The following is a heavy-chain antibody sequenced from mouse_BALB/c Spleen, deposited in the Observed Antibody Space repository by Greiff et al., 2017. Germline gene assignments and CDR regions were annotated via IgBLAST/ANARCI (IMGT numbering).Heavy chain of an antibody. J-gene: IGHJ4*01. Sequence: VQLKESGPELMKPGASVKISCKASGYSFTSYYMHWVKQSHGKSLEWIGYIDPFNGGTSYNQKFKGKATLTVDKSSSTAYMHLSSPTSEDSAVYYCTRLGDSLYAMDYWGQGTSVTVSS. CDR3: TRLGDSLYAMDY. CDR1: GYSFTSYY. CDR2: IDPFNGGT. V-gene: IGHV1S135*01.